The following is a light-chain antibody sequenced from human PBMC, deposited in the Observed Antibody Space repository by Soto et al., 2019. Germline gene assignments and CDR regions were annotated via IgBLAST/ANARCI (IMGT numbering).Light chain of an antibody. J-gene: IGKJ1*01. V-gene: IGKV3-20*01. Sequence: EIVLTQSPGTLSLSPGERATLSCRASQSVTSNSLAWYHQKFGQPPRLLIYGASSRATGIPDRFSGSGSGTDFTLTISRLEPEDFAVYYCQQYGSSGTFGQGTKVDIK. CDR1: QSVTSNS. CDR3: QQYGSSGT. CDR2: GAS.